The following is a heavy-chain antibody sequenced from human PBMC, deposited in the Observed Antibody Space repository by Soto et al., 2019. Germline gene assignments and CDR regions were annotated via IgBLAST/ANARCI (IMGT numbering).Heavy chain of an antibody. D-gene: IGHD2-2*01. CDR3: ARDIVVVPAPPRTEDYYYYGMDV. CDR1: GGSISSGGYY. Sequence: PSETLSLTCTVSGGSISSGGYYWSWIRQHPGKGLEWIGYIYYSESTYYNPSLKSRVTISVDTSKNQFSLKLSSVTAADTAVYYCARDIVVVPAPPRTEDYYYYGMDVWGQGTTVTVSS. J-gene: IGHJ6*02. V-gene: IGHV4-31*03. CDR2: IYYSEST.